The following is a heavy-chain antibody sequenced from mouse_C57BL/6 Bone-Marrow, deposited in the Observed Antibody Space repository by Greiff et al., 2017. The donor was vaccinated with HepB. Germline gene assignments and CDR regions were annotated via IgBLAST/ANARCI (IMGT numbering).Heavy chain of an antibody. J-gene: IGHJ2*01. CDR2: IYPGDGDT. CDR1: GYAFSSSW. Sequence: VKLQQSGPELVKPGASVKISCKASGYAFSSSWMNWVKQRPGKGLEWIGRIYPGDGDTNYNGKFKGKATLTADKSSSTAYMQLSSLTSEDSAVYFCARSRGGLDYWGQGTTLTVSS. CDR3: ARSRGGLDY. V-gene: IGHV1-82*01. D-gene: IGHD3-3*01.